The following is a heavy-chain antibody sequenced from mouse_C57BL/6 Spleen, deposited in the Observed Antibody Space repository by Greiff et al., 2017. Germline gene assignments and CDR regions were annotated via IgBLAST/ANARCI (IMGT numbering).Heavy chain of an antibody. D-gene: IGHD1-1*01. J-gene: IGHJ4*01. CDR2: ISSGSSTI. V-gene: IGHV5-17*01. Sequence: VQLQQSGGGLVKPGGSLKLSCAASGFTFSDYGMHWVRQAPEKGLEWVAYISSGSSTIYYADTVKGRFTISRDNAKNTLFLQMTSLRSEDTAMYYCARPVVAYYYAMDYWGQGTSVTVSS. CDR1: GFTFSDYG. CDR3: ARPVVAYYYAMDY.